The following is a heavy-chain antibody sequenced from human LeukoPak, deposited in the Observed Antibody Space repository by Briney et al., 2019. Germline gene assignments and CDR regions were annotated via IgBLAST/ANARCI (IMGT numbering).Heavy chain of an antibody. CDR2: IYSSGST. D-gene: IGHD6-13*01. Sequence: PSETLSLTCSVSGGSISSGSYYWSWIRQPAGKGLEWIERIYSSGSTNYNPSLKSRVTISVDTSKNQFSLKLSSVTAADTAVYYCARAGLGIATKFDPWGQGTLVTVSS. J-gene: IGHJ5*02. V-gene: IGHV4-61*02. CDR1: GGSISSGSYY. CDR3: ARAGLGIATKFDP.